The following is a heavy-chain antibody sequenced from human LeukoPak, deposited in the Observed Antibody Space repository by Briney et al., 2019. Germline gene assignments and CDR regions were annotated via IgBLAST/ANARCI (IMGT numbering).Heavy chain of an antibody. CDR1: GGSISSSSHY. CDR3: ARHPSLTYCSGGSCWFDS. V-gene: IGHV4-39*01. Sequence: SETLSLTCSVSGGSISSSSHYWGWIRQPPGKGLEWIGTIYYSETTYYTPSLKSRATISVDSSKNQFSLKLSSVTAADTAVYYCARHPSLTYCSGGSCWFDSWGQGTLVTVSS. D-gene: IGHD2-15*01. J-gene: IGHJ5*01. CDR2: IYYSETT.